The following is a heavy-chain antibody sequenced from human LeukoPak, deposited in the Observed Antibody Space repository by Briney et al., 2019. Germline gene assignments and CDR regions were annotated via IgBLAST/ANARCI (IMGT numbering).Heavy chain of an antibody. J-gene: IGHJ3*02. CDR2: IYYSGST. V-gene: IGHV4-59*08. CDR1: GGSISSYY. CDR3: ARTPLGDAFDI. Sequence: SETLSLTCTVSGGSISSYYWSWIRQPPGKGLEWIGYIYYSGSTNYNPSLKSRVTISVDTSKNQFSLELSSVTAADTAVYYCARTPLGDAFDIWGQGTMVTVSS.